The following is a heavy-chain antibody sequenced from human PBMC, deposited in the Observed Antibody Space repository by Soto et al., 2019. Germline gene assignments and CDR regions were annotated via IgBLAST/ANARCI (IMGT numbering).Heavy chain of an antibody. CDR2: FDPEDGET. D-gene: IGHD3-22*01. V-gene: IGHV1-24*01. CDR1: GYTLTELS. J-gene: IGHJ4*02. Sequence: ASVKVSCKVSGYTLTELSMHWVRQAPGKGLEWMGGFDPEDGETIYAQKFQGRVTMTEDTSTDTAYMELSSLRSEDTAVYYCATPGVTMIVLDVQGYYFDYWGQGTLVTVSS. CDR3: ATPGVTMIVLDVQGYYFDY.